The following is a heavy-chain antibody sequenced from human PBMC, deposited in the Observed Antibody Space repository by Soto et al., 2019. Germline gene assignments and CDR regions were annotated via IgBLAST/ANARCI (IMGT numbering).Heavy chain of an antibody. CDR1: GFTFSSYA. D-gene: IGHD6-13*01. V-gene: IGHV3-23*01. CDR2: ISGSGGST. CDR3: AKDRPGAIAAAGTSYFDY. Sequence: GGSLRLSCAASGFTFSSYAMSWVRQAPGKGLEWVSAISGSGGSTYYADSVKGRFTISRDNSKNTLYLQMNSLRAEDTDVYYCAKDRPGAIAAAGTSYFDYWGQGTLVTVSS. J-gene: IGHJ4*02.